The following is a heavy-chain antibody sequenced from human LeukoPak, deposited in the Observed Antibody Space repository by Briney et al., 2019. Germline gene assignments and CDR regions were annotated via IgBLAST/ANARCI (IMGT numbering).Heavy chain of an antibody. CDR1: GFTFRNAS. CDR2: IKSKTDGGTT. CDR3: AHRDTTMVRVDY. Sequence: GGSLRLSCAASGFTFRNASMSWVRQAPGKGLEWVGRIKSKTDGGTTDYAAPVKGRFTISRGDSKNTLYLQMNSLTTEDTAVYFCAHRDTTMVRVDYWGQGTLVTVSS. D-gene: IGHD5-18*01. J-gene: IGHJ4*02. V-gene: IGHV3-15*01.